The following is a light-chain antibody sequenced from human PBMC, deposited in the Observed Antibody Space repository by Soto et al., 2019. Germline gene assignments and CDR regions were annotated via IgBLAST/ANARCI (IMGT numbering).Light chain of an antibody. J-gene: IGKJ1*01. CDR3: QQYNNWPRT. Sequence: EIVLTQSPDTLSLSPGERATLSCRASQSVSTNSLAWYQQRPGQAPRLLIYDASNRATGIPARFSGSGSGTEFTLTISSLQSEDFAVYYCQQYNNWPRTFGQGTKVDIK. V-gene: IGKV3D-15*01. CDR2: DAS. CDR1: QSVSTN.